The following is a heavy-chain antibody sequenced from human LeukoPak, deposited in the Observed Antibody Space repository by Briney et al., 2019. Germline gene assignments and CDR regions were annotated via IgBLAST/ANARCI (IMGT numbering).Heavy chain of an antibody. D-gene: IGHD2-15*01. CDR2: ISYSGNT. V-gene: IGHV4-39*01. CDR3: ARHCCSGPAKRVFDI. J-gene: IGHJ3*02. Sequence: SSETLSLTCTVSGVSIISSDYHWGWVRQPPGKGLEWIGTISYSGNTDYNPSLRSRVTISVDASNNQFSLRLGSVTAADTAVYHCARHCCSGPAKRVFDIWGQGTMVTVSS. CDR1: GVSIISSDYH.